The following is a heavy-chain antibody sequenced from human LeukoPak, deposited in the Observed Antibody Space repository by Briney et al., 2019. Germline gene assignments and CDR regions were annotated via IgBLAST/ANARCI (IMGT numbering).Heavy chain of an antibody. J-gene: IGHJ6*02. Sequence: ASVKVSCKASGYTFTSYDINWVRQATGQGLEWMGWMNPNSGNTGYAQKFQGRVTMTRNTSISTAYMELSSLRSEDTAVYYCARTRHQLLSYYYGMDVWGQGTTVTVSS. V-gene: IGHV1-8*01. CDR2: MNPNSGNT. D-gene: IGHD2-2*01. CDR1: GYTFTSYD. CDR3: ARTRHQLLSYYYGMDV.